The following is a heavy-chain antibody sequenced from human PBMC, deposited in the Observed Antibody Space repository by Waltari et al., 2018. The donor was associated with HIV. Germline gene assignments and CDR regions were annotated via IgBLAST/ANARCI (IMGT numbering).Heavy chain of an antibody. CDR3: ARDRIAVTGSYYYGMDV. V-gene: IGHV1-2*02. D-gene: IGHD6-19*01. CDR1: GYTFTGYY. Sequence: QVQLVQSGAEVKKPGASVKVSCKASGYTFTGYYMQWARQAPGQGLEWMGWINPKSDGTNYAQKFQGRVTMTRDTSTSTAYMELSRLRSDDTALYYCARDRIAVTGSYYYGMDVWGQGTTVTVSS. J-gene: IGHJ6*02. CDR2: INPKSDGT.